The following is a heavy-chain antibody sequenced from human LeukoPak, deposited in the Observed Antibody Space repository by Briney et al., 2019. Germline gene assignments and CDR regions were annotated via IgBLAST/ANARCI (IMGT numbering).Heavy chain of an antibody. CDR3: ARATRFGELSTPRLFYYYYYYMDV. Sequence: GGSLRLSCAASGFSFDDYGMSWVRQAPGKWLEWVSGINWNGGSTGYADSVKGRFTISRDNAKNSLYLQMNSLRAEDTALYYCARATRFGELSTPRLFYYYYYYMDVWGKGTTVTVSS. J-gene: IGHJ6*03. CDR2: INWNGGST. V-gene: IGHV3-20*04. D-gene: IGHD3-10*01. CDR1: GFSFDDYG.